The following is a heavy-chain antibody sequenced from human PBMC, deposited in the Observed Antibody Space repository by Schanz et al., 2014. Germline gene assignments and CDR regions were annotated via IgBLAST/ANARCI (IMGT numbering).Heavy chain of an antibody. J-gene: IGHJ5*02. CDR1: GFNFITFA. D-gene: IGHD3-10*01. CDR2: IGGDASRT. CDR3: ARAPPLVRGIAGWFGP. Sequence: EVHLVESGGGLVQPGGSLRLSCAASGFNFITFAMSWVRQAPGKGPEWVSAIGGDASRTYYADSVKGRFTISRDNSKATRLPQMNRLRADDPAVYSCARAPPLVRGIAGWFGPWGQGSLVTVSS. V-gene: IGHV3-23*04.